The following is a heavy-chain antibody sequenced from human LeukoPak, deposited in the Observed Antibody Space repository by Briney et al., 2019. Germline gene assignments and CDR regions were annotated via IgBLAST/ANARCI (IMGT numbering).Heavy chain of an antibody. CDR2: ISSSGNYI. Sequence: PGGSLRLSCAASGFTFSSSDMTWVRQAPGKGLERLASISSSGNYIYYADSLKGRLTISRDNAKNSLSLQVNSLRAEDTAVYYCARGADLNSWGQGTLVTVSS. CDR1: GFTFSSSD. J-gene: IGHJ4*02. V-gene: IGHV3-21*01. CDR3: ARGADLNS. D-gene: IGHD5-12*01.